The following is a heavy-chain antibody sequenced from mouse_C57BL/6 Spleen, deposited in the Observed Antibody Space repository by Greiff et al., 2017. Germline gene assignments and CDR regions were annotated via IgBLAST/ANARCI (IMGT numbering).Heavy chain of an antibody. V-gene: IGHV1-64*01. CDR1: GYTFTSYW. J-gene: IGHJ4*01. D-gene: IGHD1-1*01. CDR2: IHPNSGST. Sequence: QVQLQQPGAELVKPGASVKLSCKASGYTFTSYWMHWVKQRPGQGLEWIGMIHPNSGSTNYNEKFKSKAILTVDKSSSTAYMQLSSLTSEDSAVYYCARSDSYGSRNFYAMDYWGQGTSVTVSS. CDR3: ARSDSYGSRNFYAMDY.